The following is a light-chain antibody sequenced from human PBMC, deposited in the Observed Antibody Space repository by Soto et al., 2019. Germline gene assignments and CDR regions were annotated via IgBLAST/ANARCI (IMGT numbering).Light chain of an antibody. V-gene: IGKV1-5*01. CDR1: QSISSW. J-gene: IGKJ1*01. CDR3: QQYNSWT. Sequence: DIQMTQSPSTLSASVGDRVTITCRASQSISSWLAWYQQKPGKAPKLLIYDASSLESGVPSRFSGSGSGTEFPITISSLQPDDFATYYCQQYNSWTFGQGNKVEIK. CDR2: DAS.